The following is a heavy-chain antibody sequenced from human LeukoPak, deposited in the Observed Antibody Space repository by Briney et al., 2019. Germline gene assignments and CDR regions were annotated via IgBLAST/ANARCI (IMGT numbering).Heavy chain of an antibody. CDR2: IHDSGST. CDR1: GFTFSSYW. D-gene: IGHD5-24*01. J-gene: IGHJ4*02. CDR3: ARRAKDGYKPFYFDS. V-gene: IGHV4-59*08. Sequence: GSLRLSCAASGFTFSSYWMHWIRQPPGKGLEWIAYIHDSGSTNYNPSLKSRVTISMDTSEKQFSLKLTSVTAADTAIYYCARRAKDGYKPFYFDSWGQGTLVTVSS.